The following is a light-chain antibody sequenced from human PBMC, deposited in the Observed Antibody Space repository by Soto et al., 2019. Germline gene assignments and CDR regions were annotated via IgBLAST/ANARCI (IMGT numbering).Light chain of an antibody. CDR2: AAS. CDR1: QRVRSY. V-gene: IGKV3-20*01. Sequence: EMWWPRSPATLSLSPGERAPLSCRASQRVRSYIAWYQQKPAQVPSLLIYAASNRATGIPDRFSGSRSGTDFTLTISRLQPEDFVVFYCYQYGSTPPTFGQGTKVDIK. J-gene: IGKJ1*01. CDR3: YQYGSTPPT.